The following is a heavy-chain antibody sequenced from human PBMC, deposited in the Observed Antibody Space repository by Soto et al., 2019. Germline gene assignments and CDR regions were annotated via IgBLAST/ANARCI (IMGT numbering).Heavy chain of an antibody. D-gene: IGHD3-10*01. J-gene: IGHJ4*02. Sequence: QVQLVQSGAELKKPGASVKVSCKASGYTFSNYDMNWVRQATGQGPEWIGWVNPNNGDTGYAQKFQGRVTLTTDISTPTAYMELTSLRSEDMASYYFAKVSRKGSAIDFDYWGQGTLITVSS. V-gene: IGHV1-8*01. CDR3: AKVSRKGSAIDFDY. CDR1: GYTFSNYD. CDR2: VNPNNGDT.